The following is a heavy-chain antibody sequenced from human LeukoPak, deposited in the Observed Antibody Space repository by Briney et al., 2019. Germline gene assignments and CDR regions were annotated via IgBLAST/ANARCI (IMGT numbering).Heavy chain of an antibody. CDR1: GYSFTNCY. V-gene: IGHV1-46*01. CDR2: INPSGGST. Sequence: GASVKVSCKASGYSFTNCYMHWVRQAPGQGLEWMGIINPSGGSTNYAQKLQGRVTMTTDTSTSTAYMELRSLRSDDTAVYYCARVVRSSGWYNDPWGQGALVTVSS. D-gene: IGHD6-19*01. CDR3: ARVVRSSGWYNDP. J-gene: IGHJ5*02.